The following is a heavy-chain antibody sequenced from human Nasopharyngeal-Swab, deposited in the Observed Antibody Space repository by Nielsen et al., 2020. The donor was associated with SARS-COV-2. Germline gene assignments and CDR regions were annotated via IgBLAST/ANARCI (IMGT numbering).Heavy chain of an antibody. D-gene: IGHD4-17*01. J-gene: IGHJ4*02. V-gene: IGHV5-51*01. CDR3: ARGGDYGRVYFDY. CDR2: IYPGDSDT. Sequence: VRQMPGKGLEWMGIIYPGDSDTRYSPSFQGQVTISADKSISTAYLQWSSLKASDTAMYYCARGGDYGRVYFDYWGQGTLVTVSS.